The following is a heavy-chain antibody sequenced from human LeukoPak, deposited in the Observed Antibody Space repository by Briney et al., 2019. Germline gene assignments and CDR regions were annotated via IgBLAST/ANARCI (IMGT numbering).Heavy chain of an antibody. V-gene: IGHV3-30*02. Sequence: GGSLRLSCAASGFTFSSYGMHWVRQAPGKGLEWVAFIWYDGSNKYYADSVKGRFTISRDNSKNTLYLQMNSLRAEDTAVYYCAKDILYSSSWYNAFDIWGQGTMVTVSS. CDR3: AKDILYSSSWYNAFDI. D-gene: IGHD6-13*01. CDR2: IWYDGSNK. CDR1: GFTFSSYG. J-gene: IGHJ3*02.